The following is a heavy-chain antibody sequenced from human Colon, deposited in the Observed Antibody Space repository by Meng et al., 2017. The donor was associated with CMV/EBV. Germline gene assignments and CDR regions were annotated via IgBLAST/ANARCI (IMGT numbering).Heavy chain of an antibody. Sequence: YGGARSGYYWTWIRQPAGKELEWIGEIDPTRKANYNPSLKSRVTISEDPSKNQFSLNLNSVTAADTAVYYCARGGVRAFAISGWYTLWGQGTLVTVSS. CDR2: IDPTRKA. J-gene: IGHJ4*02. CDR3: ARGGVRAFAISGWYTL. CDR1: GGARSGYY. D-gene: IGHD6-19*01. V-gene: IGHV4-34*01.